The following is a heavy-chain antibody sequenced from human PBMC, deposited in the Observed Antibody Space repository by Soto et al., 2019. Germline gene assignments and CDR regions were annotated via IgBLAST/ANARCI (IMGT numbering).Heavy chain of an antibody. CDR3: ARQGCSSTSCADAFDI. V-gene: IGHV4-31*03. CDR2: IYYSGST. D-gene: IGHD2-2*01. J-gene: IGHJ3*02. CDR1: GGSISSGGYY. Sequence: QVQLQESGPGLVKPSQTLSLTCTVSGGSISSGGYYWSWIRQHPGKGLEGIGYIYYSGSTYYNPSLKSRVTISVDTSKNQCSLKLSSVTAADTAVYYCARQGCSSTSCADAFDIWGQGTMVTVSS.